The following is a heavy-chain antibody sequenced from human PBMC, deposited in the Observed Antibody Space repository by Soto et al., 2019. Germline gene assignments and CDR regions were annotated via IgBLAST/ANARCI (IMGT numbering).Heavy chain of an antibody. J-gene: IGHJ4*02. CDR2: VYYSGST. CDR3: ARGRFLDF. Sequence: QVQLQESGPGLVKPSQTLSLTCSVSGASISDGNYYWTWIRQSPARGLEWIGYVYYSGSTYYNPSLQSRVTISADTSNNYYSLKLNSVTVADTAVYFCARGRFLDFWGQGIRVTVSS. CDR1: GASISDGNYY. D-gene: IGHD3-3*01. V-gene: IGHV4-30-4*01.